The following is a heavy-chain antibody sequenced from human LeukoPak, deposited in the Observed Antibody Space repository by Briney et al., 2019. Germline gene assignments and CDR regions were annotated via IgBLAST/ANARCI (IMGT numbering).Heavy chain of an antibody. J-gene: IGHJ5*02. CDR2: INAGNGNT. V-gene: IGHV1-3*01. D-gene: IGHD2-15*01. CDR3: ARAPSGYCSGGSCYSSWFDP. CDR1: GYTFTSYA. Sequence: ASVKVSCKASGYTFTSYAMHWVRQAPGQRLEWMGWINAGNGNTKYSQKFQGRVTITRDTSASTAYMELSSLRPEDTAVYYCARAPSGYCSGGSCYSSWFDPWGQGTLVTVSS.